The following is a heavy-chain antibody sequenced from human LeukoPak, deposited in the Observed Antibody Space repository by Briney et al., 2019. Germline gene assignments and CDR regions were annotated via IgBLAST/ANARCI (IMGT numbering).Heavy chain of an antibody. D-gene: IGHD6-19*01. J-gene: IGHJ4*02. V-gene: IGHV4-59*01. CDR1: GGSISGYY. CDR2: IYYSGST. Sequence: SETLSLTCTVSGGSISGYYWNWIRQPPGKGLEWIGYIYYSGSTSYSPSLKSPVTISVATSKNQFSLKLSSVTAADTAIYYCARARLGYSSGWYEGGYYFDSWGRGTLVTVSS. CDR3: ARARLGYSSGWYEGGYYFDS.